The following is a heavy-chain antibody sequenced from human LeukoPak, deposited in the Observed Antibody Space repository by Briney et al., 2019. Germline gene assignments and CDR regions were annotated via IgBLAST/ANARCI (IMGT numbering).Heavy chain of an antibody. J-gene: IGHJ6*04. Sequence: PSETLSLTCTVSGGSISSYYWSWIRQPPGKGLEWIGYVYYSGSTNYNPSLKSRVTISVDTSKNQFSLKLSSVTAADTAVYYCARDPYGMDVWGKGTTVTVSS. CDR1: GGSISSYY. CDR3: ARDPYGMDV. CDR2: VYYSGST. V-gene: IGHV4-59*12.